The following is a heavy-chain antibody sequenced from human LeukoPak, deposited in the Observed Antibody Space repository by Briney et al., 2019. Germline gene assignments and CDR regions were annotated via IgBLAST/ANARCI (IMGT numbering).Heavy chain of an antibody. J-gene: IGHJ5*02. CDR1: GGSISSSSYY. CDR3: ARHLPYYYDSSGYSS. Sequence: SETLSLTCTVSGGSISSSSYYWGWIRQPPGKGLEWIGSIYYSGSTYYNPSLKSPVTISVDTSKNQFSLKLSSVTAADTAVYYCARHLPYYYDSSGYSSWGQGTLVTVSS. V-gene: IGHV4-39*01. D-gene: IGHD3-22*01. CDR2: IYYSGST.